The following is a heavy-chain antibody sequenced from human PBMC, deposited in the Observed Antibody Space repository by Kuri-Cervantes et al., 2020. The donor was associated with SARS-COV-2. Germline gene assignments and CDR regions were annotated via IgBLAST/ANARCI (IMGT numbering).Heavy chain of an antibody. V-gene: IGHV3-11*01. CDR3: SRDQVSAAGTANY. D-gene: IGHD6-13*01. CDR1: GFTFRDYY. CDR2: ISSSDSTT. Sequence: GESLKISCVASGFTFRDYYMSWIRQAPGKVLEWISYISSSDSTTYYADSVKGRFTVSRDNAKRTLFLQMNSLRVDDTAVYYCSRDQVSAAGTANYWGQRALVTVSS. J-gene: IGHJ4*02.